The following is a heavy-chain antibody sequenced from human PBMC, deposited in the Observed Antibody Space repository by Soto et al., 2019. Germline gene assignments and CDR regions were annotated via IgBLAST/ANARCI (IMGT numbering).Heavy chain of an antibody. CDR3: ARVPGFRDGVYDPGPVD. CDR1: GSTFINFG. V-gene: IGHV1-18*01. J-gene: IGHJ4*02. Sequence: QVQLVQSGPEVKKPGASVRVSCKASGSTFINFGFSWVRQAPGQGLAWLGWISASNGNTYYAQKFQGRITLTTHTPTTTAYMDLRTLTSDDPAVYFCARVPGFRDGVYDPGPVDWGQGTLVTVSS. CDR2: ISASNGNT. D-gene: IGHD5-12*01.